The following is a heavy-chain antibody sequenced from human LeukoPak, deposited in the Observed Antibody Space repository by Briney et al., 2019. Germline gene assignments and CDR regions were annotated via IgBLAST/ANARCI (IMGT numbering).Heavy chain of an antibody. CDR1: GYTFTSYY. CDR2: ISYDGSNK. D-gene: IGHD7-27*01. V-gene: IGHV3-30-3*01. Sequence: SCKASGYTFTSYYMHWVRQAPGKGLEWVAVISYDGSNKYYADSVKGRFTISSDNSKNTLYLQMNSLRAEDTAVYYCASESNWARYYFDYWGQGTLVTVSS. J-gene: IGHJ4*02. CDR3: ASESNWARYYFDY.